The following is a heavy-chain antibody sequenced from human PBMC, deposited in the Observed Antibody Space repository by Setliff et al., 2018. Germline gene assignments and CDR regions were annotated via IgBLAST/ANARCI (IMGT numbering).Heavy chain of an antibody. J-gene: IGHJ5*01. CDR3: ASRRTGPGGWFDY. D-gene: IGHD1-26*01. V-gene: IGHV4-39*01. Sequence: PSETLSLTCTVSGGSISSYYWGWIRQSPGKGLEWIGTMYYSGETFYMPSLQSRVTISVDTSKNQFSLKLTSVTAADTAIYYCASRRTGPGGWFDYWGQGTLVTVSS. CDR2: MYYSGET. CDR1: GGSISSYY.